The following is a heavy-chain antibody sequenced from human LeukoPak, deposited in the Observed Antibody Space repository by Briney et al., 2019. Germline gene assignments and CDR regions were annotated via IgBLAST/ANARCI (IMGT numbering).Heavy chain of an antibody. Sequence: GGSLRLSCAASGFTFSSYAMHWVRQAPGKGLEWVAVISYDGSNKYYADSVKGRFTISRDNSKNTLYLQMNSLRAEDTAVYYCARSGPVAGHFDYWGQGTLVTVSS. CDR2: ISYDGSNK. V-gene: IGHV3-30*04. D-gene: IGHD6-19*01. CDR3: ARSGPVAGHFDY. J-gene: IGHJ4*02. CDR1: GFTFSSYA.